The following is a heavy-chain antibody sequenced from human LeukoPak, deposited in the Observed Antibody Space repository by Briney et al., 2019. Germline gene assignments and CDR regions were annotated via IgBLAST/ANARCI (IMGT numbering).Heavy chain of an antibody. J-gene: IGHJ3*02. Sequence: PSETLSLTCTVSGGSISSYYWSWLRQPPGKGLEWIGYISYSGSTNYNPSLKSRVTISVDTSKSQFSLKLSSVTAADTAVYYCAREPYSGSYKWYALDIWGQGTMVTVSS. CDR3: AREPYSGSYKWYALDI. D-gene: IGHD1-26*01. CDR1: GGSISSYY. V-gene: IGHV4-59*01. CDR2: ISYSGST.